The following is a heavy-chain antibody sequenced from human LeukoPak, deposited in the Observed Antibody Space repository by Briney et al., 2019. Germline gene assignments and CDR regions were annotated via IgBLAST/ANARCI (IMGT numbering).Heavy chain of an antibody. Sequence: PGGSLRLSCAASGFTFSSYGMHWVRQAPGKGLEWVAVISYDGSNKYYADSVKGRLTISRDNSKNTLYLQMNSLRAEDTAVYYCAKDELDSSGYYNWFDPWGQGTLVTVSS. CDR1: GFTFSSYG. J-gene: IGHJ5*02. D-gene: IGHD3-22*01. V-gene: IGHV3-30*18. CDR3: AKDELDSSGYYNWFDP. CDR2: ISYDGSNK.